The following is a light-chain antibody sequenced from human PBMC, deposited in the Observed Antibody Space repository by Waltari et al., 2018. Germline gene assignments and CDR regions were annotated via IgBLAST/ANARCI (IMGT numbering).Light chain of an antibody. V-gene: IGLV2-14*01. CDR3: SSYTSSSTYV. J-gene: IGLJ1*01. CDR2: DVS. CDR1: SSDVVGYNY. Sequence: QSALTQPASVSGSPGQSITIACPGPSSDVVGYNYFSWYQQHPGKAPKPMIYDVSKRPSGVSNRFSGSKSGNTASLTISGLQAEDEADYYCSSYTSSSTYVFGTGTKVTVL.